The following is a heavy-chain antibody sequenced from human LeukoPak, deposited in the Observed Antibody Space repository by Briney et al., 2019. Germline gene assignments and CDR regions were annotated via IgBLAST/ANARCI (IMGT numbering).Heavy chain of an antibody. CDR2: ISSSSSTI. V-gene: IGHV3-48*04. D-gene: IGHD6-13*01. CDR1: GFTFSSYS. Sequence: GGSLRLSCAASGFTFSSYSMNWVRQAPGKGLEWVSYISSSSSTIYYADSVKGRFTISRDNAKNSVYLQMTSLRAEDTALYYCAKDATAVPGTVYMDVWGKGTTVTISS. CDR3: AKDATAVPGTVYMDV. J-gene: IGHJ6*03.